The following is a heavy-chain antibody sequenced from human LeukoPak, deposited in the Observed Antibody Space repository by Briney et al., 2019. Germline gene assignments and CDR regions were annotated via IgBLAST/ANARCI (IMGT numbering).Heavy chain of an antibody. CDR3: AKLPYDSSGYMDY. V-gene: IGHV3-11*04. CDR1: GFTFSDYY. D-gene: IGHD3-22*01. J-gene: IGHJ4*02. CDR2: ISLDGDTK. Sequence: GGSLTLSCAASGFTFSDYYMSWIRQAPGKGLEWVSYISLDGDTKYYADSVKGRFTISRDNTKNSLYLQMNSLRAEDTAVYYCAKLPYDSSGYMDYWGQGTLVTVSS.